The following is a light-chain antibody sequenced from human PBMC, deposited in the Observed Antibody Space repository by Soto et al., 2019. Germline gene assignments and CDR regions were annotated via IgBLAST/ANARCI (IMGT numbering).Light chain of an antibody. CDR1: QNINNW. CDR2: SAS. Sequence: DIQMTQSPSSVSASVGDRVTITCRASQNINNWLAWYQHKPGKAPHLLIYSASTLQSGVPSRISGSGFGTDFTLTISSLQPEDFATYYCQQCNSFPITFGQGTRLEIK. V-gene: IGKV1-12*01. J-gene: IGKJ5*01. CDR3: QQCNSFPIT.